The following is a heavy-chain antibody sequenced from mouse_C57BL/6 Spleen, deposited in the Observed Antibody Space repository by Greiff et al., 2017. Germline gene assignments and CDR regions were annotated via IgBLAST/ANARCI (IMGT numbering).Heavy chain of an antibody. CDR1: GYTFTDYN. CDR3: ARGGGYGYDGPYFAY. V-gene: IGHV1-22*01. Sequence: EVQLQQSGPELVKPGASVKMSCKASGYTFTDYNMHWVKQSHGKSLEWIGNINPNNGGTNYNQKFKGKATLTVNKSSSTAYMELRSLTSEDSADYYCARGGGYGYDGPYFAYWGQGTLITVSA. J-gene: IGHJ3*01. CDR2: INPNNGGT. D-gene: IGHD2-2*01.